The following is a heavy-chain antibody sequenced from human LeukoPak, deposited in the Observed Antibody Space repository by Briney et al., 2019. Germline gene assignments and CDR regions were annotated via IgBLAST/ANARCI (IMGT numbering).Heavy chain of an antibody. CDR3: ESRGRTAAGTKGFYFDY. CDR2: IYHSGRT. Sequence: SETLSLTCAVSGGSISSSNWWSWVRQPPGKGLEWIGEIYHSGRTNYNPSLKSRGTISVDKSKNQFSLKLSSVTAADTAVYYCESRGRTAAGTKGFYFDYWGQGTLVTVSS. D-gene: IGHD6-13*01. CDR1: GGSISSSNW. J-gene: IGHJ4*02. V-gene: IGHV4-4*02.